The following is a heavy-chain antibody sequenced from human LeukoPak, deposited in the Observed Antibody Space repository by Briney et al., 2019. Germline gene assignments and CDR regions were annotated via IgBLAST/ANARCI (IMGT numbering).Heavy chain of an antibody. CDR3: ARGHLDATYYYGSGTFNWFDP. J-gene: IGHJ5*02. CDR1: GGSFSGYY. V-gene: IGHV4-34*01. D-gene: IGHD3-10*01. CDR2: INHSGST. Sequence: KPSETLSLTCAVYGGSFSGYYWSWIRQPPGKGLEWIGEINHSGSTNYNPSLKSRVTISVDTSKNQFSLKLSSVTAADTAVYYCARGHLDATYYYGSGTFNWFDPWGQGTLVTVSS.